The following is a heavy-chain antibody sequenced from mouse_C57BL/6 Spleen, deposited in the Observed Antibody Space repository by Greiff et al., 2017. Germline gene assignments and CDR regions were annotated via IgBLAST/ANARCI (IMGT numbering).Heavy chain of an antibody. J-gene: IGHJ4*01. CDR3: ARSLATVVDTEAMDY. D-gene: IGHD1-1*01. Sequence: QVQLQQPGAELVKPGASVKLSCKASGYTFTSYWMHWVKQRPGRGLEWIGRIDPNSGGTKYNEKFKSKAILNVDKPSSTAYMQLSSLTSEDSAVYYCARSLATVVDTEAMDYWGQGTSVTVSS. CDR1: GYTFTSYW. CDR2: IDPNSGGT. V-gene: IGHV1-72*01.